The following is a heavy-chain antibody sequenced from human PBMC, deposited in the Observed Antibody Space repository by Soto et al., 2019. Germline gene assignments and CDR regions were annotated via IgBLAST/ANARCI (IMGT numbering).Heavy chain of an antibody. J-gene: IGHJ6*02. CDR1: GGSISSSSYY. V-gene: IGHV4-39*07. Sequence: SETLSLTCTVSGGSISSSSYYWGWIRQPPGKGLEWIGSIYYSGSTYYNPSLKVRVTISVDTSKNQFSLKLNSVNAADTAVYYCARITALWSGYYYYYYYGMDVWGQGTTVTVSS. D-gene: IGHD3-3*01. CDR2: IYYSGST. CDR3: ARITALWSGYYYYYYYGMDV.